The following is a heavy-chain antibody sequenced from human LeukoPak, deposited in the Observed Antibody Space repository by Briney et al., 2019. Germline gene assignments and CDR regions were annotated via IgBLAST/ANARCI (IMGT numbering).Heavy chain of an antibody. CDR2: IYYSGST. CDR3: ARDNWNYGSSMDV. Sequence: DPSETLSLTCVVSGGSISSYYWSWIRQPPGKGLEWIGYIYYSGSTNYNPSLKSRVTISVDTSKNQFSLKLSSVTAADTAVYYCARDNWNYGSSMDVWGQGTTVTVSS. J-gene: IGHJ6*02. CDR1: GGSISSYY. D-gene: IGHD1-7*01. V-gene: IGHV4-59*01.